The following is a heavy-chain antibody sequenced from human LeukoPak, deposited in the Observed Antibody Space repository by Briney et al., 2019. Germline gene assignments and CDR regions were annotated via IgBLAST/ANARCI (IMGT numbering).Heavy chain of an antibody. J-gene: IGHJ4*02. CDR1: GYTFTGYY. CDR2: INPNSGGT. CDR3: ARDPPRIAVAGTGDY. Sequence: ASVKVSCKASGYTFTGYYMHWVRQAPGQGLEWMGWINPNSGGTNYAQKLQGRVTMTTDTSTSTAYMELRSLRSDDTAVYYCARDPPRIAVAGTGDYWGQGTLVTVSS. V-gene: IGHV1-2*02. D-gene: IGHD6-19*01.